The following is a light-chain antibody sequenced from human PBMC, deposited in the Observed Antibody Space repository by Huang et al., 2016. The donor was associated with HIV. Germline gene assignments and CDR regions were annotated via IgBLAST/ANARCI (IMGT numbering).Light chain of an antibody. V-gene: IGKV1-39*01. Sequence: DIQMTQSPSSRSASVGDRVTITCRASQSISSYLNWYQQKPGKAPKLLIYAASSLQSGVPSRFSGSGSGTDFTLNISSLQPEDFATYYCQQSYSTPSFGGGTKVEIK. CDR2: AAS. CDR3: QQSYSTPS. J-gene: IGKJ4*01. CDR1: QSISSY.